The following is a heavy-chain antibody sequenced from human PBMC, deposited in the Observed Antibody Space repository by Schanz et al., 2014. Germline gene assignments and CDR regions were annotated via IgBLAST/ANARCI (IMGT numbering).Heavy chain of an antibody. CDR1: GFAFSSFA. Sequence: VQLMESGGGLVKPGGSLRLSCVASGFAFSSFAMTWIRQSPGKGLEWIGYIHKSWSTTYNPSLKSRGTISEDTSKKQFSLRLTSVTAVDTAVYYCVRGNWGYKFDYWGQGIPVTVSS. D-gene: IGHD5-18*01. CDR3: VRGNWGYKFDY. J-gene: IGHJ4*02. V-gene: IGHV4-59*01. CDR2: IHKSWST.